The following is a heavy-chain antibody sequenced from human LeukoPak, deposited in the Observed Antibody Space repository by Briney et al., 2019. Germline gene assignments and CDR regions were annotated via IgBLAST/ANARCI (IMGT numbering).Heavy chain of an antibody. D-gene: IGHD5-12*01. CDR2: ISSSSSYI. Sequence: GGSLRLSCAASGFTVSSNEMSWVRQAPGKGLEWVSSISSSSSYIHYADSVKGRFTISRDNARNSLYLQMNSLRAEDTAVYYCASQGSGYDSPIDHWGQGTLVTVSS. CDR3: ASQGSGYDSPIDH. V-gene: IGHV3-21*01. CDR1: GFTVSSNE. J-gene: IGHJ4*02.